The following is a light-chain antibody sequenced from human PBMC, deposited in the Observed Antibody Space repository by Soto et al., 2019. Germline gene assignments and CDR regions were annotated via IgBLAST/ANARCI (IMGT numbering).Light chain of an antibody. Sequence: QSALTQPASVSGSPGQAITISCTGTSSDIGGYNYVAWYQQYPGKAPKLMIYDVSNRPSGVSNRFSGSKSGNTASLTISGLQPVDEADYHCSSYTSITYSYVFGTGTKLTVL. J-gene: IGLJ1*01. CDR2: DVS. CDR1: SSDIGGYNY. V-gene: IGLV2-14*01. CDR3: SSYTSITYSYV.